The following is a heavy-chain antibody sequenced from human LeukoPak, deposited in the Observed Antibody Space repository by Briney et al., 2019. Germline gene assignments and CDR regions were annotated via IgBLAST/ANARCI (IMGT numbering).Heavy chain of an antibody. D-gene: IGHD3-9*01. CDR1: GFTFNNYA. J-gene: IGHJ6*02. Sequence: GGSLRLSCAASGFTFNNYAMSWVRQAPEKGLEWVSSISGGVDGPYYANSVKGRFTISRDTSKNTLNLQMNSLRAEDTAVYYCARDDYDILTGSYYGMDVWGQGTTVTVSS. CDR3: ARDDYDILTGSYYGMDV. V-gene: IGHV3-23*01. CDR2: ISGGVDGP.